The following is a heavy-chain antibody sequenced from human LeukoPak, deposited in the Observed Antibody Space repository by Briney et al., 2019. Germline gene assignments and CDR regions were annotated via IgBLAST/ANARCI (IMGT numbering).Heavy chain of an antibody. V-gene: IGHV4-59*08. J-gene: IGHJ6*02. CDR3: ARRASSSSWFYGMDV. CDR1: GGSISRYY. D-gene: IGHD6-13*01. CDR2: IHNCGST. Sequence: SETLSLTCTVCGGSISRYYWSWLRQPPGKGLVWIGWIGCIHNCGSTSYNPSLASRVTISVDTSKNQLSLQLTSVTAADTAVYYCARRASSSSWFYGMDVWGQGTTVTVSS.